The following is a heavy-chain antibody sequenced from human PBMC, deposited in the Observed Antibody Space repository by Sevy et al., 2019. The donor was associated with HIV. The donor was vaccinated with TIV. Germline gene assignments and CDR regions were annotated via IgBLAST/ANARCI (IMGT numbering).Heavy chain of an antibody. J-gene: IGHJ4*02. Sequence: SDTLSLTCTVSDGSITSLYWNWIRQPPGKGLEWIANIYYNGHINYNPSLKSRVTLSLDTSKNQFSLRLSSVTAADTAMYYCAGENAWGRGYSWGQGTLVIVSS. D-gene: IGHD1-26*01. CDR3: AGENAWGRGYS. CDR2: IYYNGHI. CDR1: DGSITSLY. V-gene: IGHV4-59*08.